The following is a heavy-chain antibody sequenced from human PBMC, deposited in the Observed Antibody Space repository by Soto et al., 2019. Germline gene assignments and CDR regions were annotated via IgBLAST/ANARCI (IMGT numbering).Heavy chain of an antibody. CDR3: ARDGGAAAGTRGAFDI. CDR1: GYTFTSYY. V-gene: IGHV1-46*01. D-gene: IGHD6-13*01. CDR2: INPSGGST. Sequence: GASVKVSCKASGYTFTSYYMHWVRQAPGQGLEWMGIINPSGGSTSYAQKFQGRVTVTRDTSTSTVYMELSSLRSEDTAVYYCARDGGAAAGTRGAFDIWGQGTMVTVSS. J-gene: IGHJ3*02.